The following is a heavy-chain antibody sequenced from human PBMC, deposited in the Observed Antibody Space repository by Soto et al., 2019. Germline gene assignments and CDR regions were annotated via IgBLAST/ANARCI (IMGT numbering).Heavy chain of an antibody. V-gene: IGHV3-66*04. CDR3: ARHVYSYGGGYFDY. Sequence: EVQLVESGGGLVQPGESLRLSCAASGFTVSSNYMSWVRQAPGKGLEWVSVIYSGGSAYYADSVKGRFTISRDNSKNTLYLQMNSLRAEDTAVYYCARHVYSYGGGYFDYWGQGTLVTVSS. CDR1: GFTVSSNY. CDR2: IYSGGSA. J-gene: IGHJ4*02. D-gene: IGHD5-18*01.